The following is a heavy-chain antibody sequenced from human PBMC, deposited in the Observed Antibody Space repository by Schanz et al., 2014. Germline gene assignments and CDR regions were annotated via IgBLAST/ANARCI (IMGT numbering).Heavy chain of an antibody. CDR1: GGTFSTYP. CDR2: IIPIHGIV. CDR3: AKGGGPEDVFDS. J-gene: IGHJ3*02. V-gene: IGHV1-69*02. Sequence: QVHLVQSGAEVKKPGSSVKVSCKASGGTFSTYPINWLRQAPGQGLEWMGRIIPIHGIVNYAQRFQDRVRITADKSTSTAYMELSSLRSDDTAVYYCAKGGGPEDVFDSWGQGTILTVSS. D-gene: IGHD2-15*01.